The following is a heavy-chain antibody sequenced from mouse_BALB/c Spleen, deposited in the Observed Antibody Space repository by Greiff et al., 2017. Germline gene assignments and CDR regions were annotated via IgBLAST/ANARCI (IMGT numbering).Heavy chain of an antibody. CDR1: GFTFSSYG. V-gene: IGHV5-6*01. CDR2: ISSGGSYT. Sequence: EVQLVESGGDLVKPGGSLKLSCAASGFTFSSYGMSWVRQTPDKRLEWVATISSGGSYTYYPDSVKGRFTISRDNAKNTLYLQMSSLKSEDTAMYYCARPYDYDEGVWFAYWGQGTLVTVSA. J-gene: IGHJ3*01. D-gene: IGHD2-4*01. CDR3: ARPYDYDEGVWFAY.